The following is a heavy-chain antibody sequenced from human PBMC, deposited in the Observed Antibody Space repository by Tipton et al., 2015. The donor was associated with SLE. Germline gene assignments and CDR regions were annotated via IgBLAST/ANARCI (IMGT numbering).Heavy chain of an antibody. CDR1: GVSISSSNW. CDR3: ARDRSGGGGYVLDS. V-gene: IGHV4-4*01. J-gene: IGHJ4*02. D-gene: IGHD5-12*01. CDR2: IHHSGTT. Sequence: TLSLTCAVSGVSISSSNWWSWVRQVPGKGLEWIGEIHHSGTTNYNPSLKSRVTVSVDTSKNQFSLKLTSVTAADTAVYFCARDRSGGGGYVLDSWGQGTLVTVSS.